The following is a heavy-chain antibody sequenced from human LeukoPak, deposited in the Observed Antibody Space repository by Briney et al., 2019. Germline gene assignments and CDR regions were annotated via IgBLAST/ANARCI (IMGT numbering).Heavy chain of an antibody. CDR1: GFTFTSSA. CDR3: AAFSSPGINDAFDI. Sequence: SVKVSCKGSGFTFTSSAVQWVRQARGQRLEWTGWIVVGSGNTNYAQKFQERVTITRDMSTSTAYMELSSLRSEDTAVYYCAAFSSPGINDAFDIWGQGTMVTVSS. D-gene: IGHD2-2*01. V-gene: IGHV1-58*01. CDR2: IVVGSGNT. J-gene: IGHJ3*02.